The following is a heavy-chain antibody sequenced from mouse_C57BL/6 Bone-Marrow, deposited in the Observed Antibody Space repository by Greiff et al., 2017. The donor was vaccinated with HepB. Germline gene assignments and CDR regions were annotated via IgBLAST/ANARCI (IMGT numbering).Heavy chain of an antibody. V-gene: IGHV1-69*01. Sequence: QVQLQQPGAELVMPGASVKLSCKASGYTFTSYWMHWVKQRPGQGLEWIGEIDPSDSYTNYNQKFKGKSTLTVDKSSSTAYMQLSSLTSEDSAVYYCVRLNWVYFDYWGQGTTLTVSS. D-gene: IGHD4-1*01. CDR2: IDPSDSYT. CDR3: VRLNWVYFDY. J-gene: IGHJ2*01. CDR1: GYTFTSYW.